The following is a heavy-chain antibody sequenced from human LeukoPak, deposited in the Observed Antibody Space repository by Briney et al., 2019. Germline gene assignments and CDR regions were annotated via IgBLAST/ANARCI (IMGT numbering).Heavy chain of an antibody. D-gene: IGHD6-13*01. J-gene: IGHJ4*02. CDR3: AISAAGIYGY. Sequence: GGSLRLSCAASGFTFSSYEMNWVRQAPGKGPEWVSYISSSGSSIYYADSVKGQFPFSRDNPKNSLYLQMNSLRAEATPVYYCAISAAGIYGYWGQGTLVTVFS. CDR1: GFTFSSYE. CDR2: ISSSGSSI. V-gene: IGHV3-48*03.